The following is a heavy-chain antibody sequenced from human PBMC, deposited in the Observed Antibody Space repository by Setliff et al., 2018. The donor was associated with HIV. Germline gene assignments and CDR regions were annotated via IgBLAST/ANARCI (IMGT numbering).Heavy chain of an antibody. D-gene: IGHD3-9*01. CDR2: IIPIFGTA. V-gene: IGHV1-69*05. Sequence: SVTVSCKASGGTFSSYAISWVRQAPGQGLEWMGGIIPIFGTANYAQKFQGRVTITTDESTSTAYMELSSLRSEDTAVYYCARAPLRYFDWSAFDYWGQGTLVTVSS. CDR3: ARAPLRYFDWSAFDY. J-gene: IGHJ4*02. CDR1: GGTFSSYA.